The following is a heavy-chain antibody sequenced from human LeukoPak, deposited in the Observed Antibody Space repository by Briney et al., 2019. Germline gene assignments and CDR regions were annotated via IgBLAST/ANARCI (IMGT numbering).Heavy chain of an antibody. Sequence: SESLSLTCAVYGGSFSGYYWGWIRQTPGKGLEWIGEINHSGSTNYNPSLKSRVTIYLDTSKNQFSLKQSSVTAADTGVYYCARGQGGDTPKYYFDLWGQGTRVTVSS. D-gene: IGHD3-16*01. V-gene: IGHV4-34*01. CDR2: INHSGST. CDR3: ARGQGGDTPKYYFDL. CDR1: GGSFSGYY. J-gene: IGHJ4*02.